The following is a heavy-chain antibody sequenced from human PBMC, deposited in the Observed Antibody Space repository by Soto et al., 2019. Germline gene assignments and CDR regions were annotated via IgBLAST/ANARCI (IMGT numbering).Heavy chain of an antibody. CDR3: ARGVAAAGNWFDP. CDR2: IWYDGSNK. J-gene: IGHJ5*02. D-gene: IGHD6-13*01. V-gene: IGHV3-33*01. CDR1: GFTFSSYG. Sequence: GGSLRLSCAASGFTFSSYGMHWVRQAPGKGLEWVAVIWYDGSNKYYADSVKGRFTISRDNSKNTLYLQMNSLRAEDTAVYYCARGVAAAGNWFDPWGQGTLVTVS.